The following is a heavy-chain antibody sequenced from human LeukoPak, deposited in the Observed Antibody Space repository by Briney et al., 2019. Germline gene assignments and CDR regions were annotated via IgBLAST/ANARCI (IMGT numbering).Heavy chain of an antibody. J-gene: IGHJ6*02. CDR2: ISGSGGST. V-gene: IGHV3-23*01. CDR3: AKDQLRFLEWLPVYYYYGMDV. D-gene: IGHD3-3*01. CDR1: GFTFSSYS. Sequence: GGSLRLSCAASGFTFSSYSMNWVRQAPGKGLEWVSAISGSGGSTYYADSVKGRFTISRDNSKNTLYLQMNSLRAEDTAVYYCAKDQLRFLEWLPVYYYYGMDVWGQGTTVTVSS.